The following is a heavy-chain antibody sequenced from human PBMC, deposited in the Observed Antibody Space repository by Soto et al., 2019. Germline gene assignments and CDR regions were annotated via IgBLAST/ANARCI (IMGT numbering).Heavy chain of an antibody. CDR1: GFTFSSYA. J-gene: IGHJ6*02. CDR2: ISYDGSNK. Sequence: QVQLVESGGGVVQPGRSLRLSCAASGFTFSSYAMHWVRQAPGKGLEWVAVISYDGSNKYYADSVKGRCTISRDNSKNTLYLQMNSLRAEDTAVYYCARDYYDSSGWDGMDVWGQGTTVTVSS. D-gene: IGHD3-22*01. CDR3: ARDYYDSSGWDGMDV. V-gene: IGHV3-30-3*01.